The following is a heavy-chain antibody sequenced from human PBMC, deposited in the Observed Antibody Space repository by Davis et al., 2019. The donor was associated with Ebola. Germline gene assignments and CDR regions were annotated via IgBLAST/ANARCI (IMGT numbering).Heavy chain of an antibody. CDR3: ARYAGSIAALEIWYNWNDRGLYFDY. Sequence: SVKVSCKASGGTFSSYAISWVRQAPGQGLEWMGGIIPIFGTANYAQKFQGRVTITADESTSTAYMELSSLRSEDTAVYYCARYAGSIAALEIWYNWNDRGLYFDYWGQGTLVTVSS. J-gene: IGHJ4*02. CDR2: IIPIFGTA. D-gene: IGHD1-20*01. V-gene: IGHV1-69*13. CDR1: GGTFSSYA.